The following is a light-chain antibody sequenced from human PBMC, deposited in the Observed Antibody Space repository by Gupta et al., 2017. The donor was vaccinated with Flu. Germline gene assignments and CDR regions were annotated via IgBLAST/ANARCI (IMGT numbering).Light chain of an antibody. CDR2: DNT. V-gene: IGLV3-21*02. Sequence: SYVLTPSPSVSVAPGQTARITCGGKNIGSKSVHWCQQKPGQAPVLVVYDNTDRLSGVPERFSGSNSGNTATLTISRVEAGDEADYYCQVWDSSSAQVVFGGGTKLTVL. CDR3: QVWDSSSAQVV. J-gene: IGLJ2*01. CDR1: NIGSKS.